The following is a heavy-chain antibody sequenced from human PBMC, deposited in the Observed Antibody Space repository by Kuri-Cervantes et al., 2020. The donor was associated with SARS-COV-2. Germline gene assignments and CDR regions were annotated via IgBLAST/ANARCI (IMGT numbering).Heavy chain of an antibody. D-gene: IGHD2-21*02. CDR2: ISSSGSTI. CDR3: ARTFCGGDCYTANYYGIDV. V-gene: IGHV3-48*03. CDR1: GFTFSSYE. Sequence: GESLKISCAASGFTFSSYEMNWVRQAPGKGLEWVSYISSSGSTIYYADSVKGRFTISRDNAKNSLYLQMNSLRAEDTAVYYCARTFCGGDCYTANYYGIDVWGQGTTVTVSS. J-gene: IGHJ6*02.